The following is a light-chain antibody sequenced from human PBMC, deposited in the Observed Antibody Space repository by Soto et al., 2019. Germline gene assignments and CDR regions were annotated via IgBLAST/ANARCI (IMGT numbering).Light chain of an antibody. J-gene: IGLJ2*01. V-gene: IGLV2-8*01. CDR2: EVT. CDR3: SSYAGRNNYVV. CDR1: SSDVGGYNY. Sequence: QSVLTQPPSASGSPGQSVTISCTGTSSDVGGYNYVSWYQQHPGKAPKLMIYEVTKRPSGVPDRFSGSKSGSTASLTVSGLQAEDEADYYCSSYAGRNNYVVFVGGTKLTVL.